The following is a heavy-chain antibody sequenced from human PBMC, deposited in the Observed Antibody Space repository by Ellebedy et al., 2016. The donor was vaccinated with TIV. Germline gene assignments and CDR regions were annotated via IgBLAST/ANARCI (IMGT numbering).Heavy chain of an antibody. CDR2: IFSAADGGAT. D-gene: IGHD3-3*01. V-gene: IGHV3-53*01. CDR1: GFTVTTNY. J-gene: IGHJ4*01. Sequence: GESLKISCAASGFTVTTNYMNWVRQAPGKGLEWVSVIFSAADGGATHYADSVKGRFTISRDSSKNTLYLQMNSLRAEDTAVYYCTRGVVSDHWGHGSLVTVSS. CDR3: TRGVVSDH.